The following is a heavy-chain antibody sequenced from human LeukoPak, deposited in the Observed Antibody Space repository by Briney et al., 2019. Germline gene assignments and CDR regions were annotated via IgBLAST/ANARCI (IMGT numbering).Heavy chain of an antibody. V-gene: IGHV3-7*03. CDR3: ARGEYQLPGDS. Sequence: GGSLRLSCAASGFTLSSYWMSWVRQAPGKGLEWVANIKQDGSEKYYVDSVKGRFTISRDNAKYSLYLQMNSLRAEDTAVYYCARGEYQLPGDSWGQGTLVTVSS. CDR2: IKQDGSEK. CDR1: GFTLSSYW. J-gene: IGHJ4*02. D-gene: IGHD2-2*01.